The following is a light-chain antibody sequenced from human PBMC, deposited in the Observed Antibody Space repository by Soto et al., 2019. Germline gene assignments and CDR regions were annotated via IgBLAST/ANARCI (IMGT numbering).Light chain of an antibody. Sequence: QSVLTQSSSASGTPGQRATISCSGSSSNIGSNAVYWYQQLPGTAPNLLIYNNNERPSVVPDRFSGSKSGTSASLAISGLQSDDEADYYCAAWDDRLNGPIFGGGTKVTVL. CDR2: NNN. CDR1: SSNIGSNA. CDR3: AAWDDRLNGPI. J-gene: IGLJ2*01. V-gene: IGLV1-44*01.